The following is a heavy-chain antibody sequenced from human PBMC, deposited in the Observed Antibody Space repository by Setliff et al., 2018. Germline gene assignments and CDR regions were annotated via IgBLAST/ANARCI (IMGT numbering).Heavy chain of an antibody. D-gene: IGHD3-10*01. Sequence: GSLRLSCVVSGFSFSNYGMTWVRQAPGKGLEWISYISTSSGTRYYADSVKGRFTISRDNANQSLYLQMNSLRAEDTAVYYCARIKWFGETDCFDSWGQGTLVTVSS. CDR1: GFSFSNYG. CDR3: ARIKWFGETDCFDS. V-gene: IGHV3-48*01. J-gene: IGHJ5*01. CDR2: ISTSSGTR.